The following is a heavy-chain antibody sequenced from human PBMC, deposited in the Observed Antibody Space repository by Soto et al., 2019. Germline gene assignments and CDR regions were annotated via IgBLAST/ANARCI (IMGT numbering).Heavy chain of an antibody. J-gene: IGHJ3*02. D-gene: IGHD3-10*01. V-gene: IGHV1-18*04. CDR3: ARDAMVRGVTWLFDI. CDR2: ISAYNGNT. CDR1: GYTFTSYG. Sequence: ASVKVSCKASGYTFTSYGISWVRQAPGQGLEWMGWISAYNGNTNYAQKLQGRVTMTTDTSTSTAYMELRSLRSDDTAVYYCARDAMVRGVTWLFDIWGQGTMVTVSS.